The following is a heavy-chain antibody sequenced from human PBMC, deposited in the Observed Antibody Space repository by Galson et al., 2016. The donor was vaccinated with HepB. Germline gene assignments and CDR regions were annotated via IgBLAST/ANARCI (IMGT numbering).Heavy chain of an antibody. D-gene: IGHD6-19*01. CDR1: GFTLDTHA. J-gene: IGHJ4*02. Sequence: SLRLSCAASGFTLDTHAMNWDRQAPGKGLEWVSAISGSGLKTDYADSVKGRFTIFRDNSKNTVSLQMSNLRVGDTAVYYCAKFQMAVTGNVGYFDYWGQGALVTVSS. CDR3: AKFQMAVTGNVGYFDY. CDR2: ISGSGLKT. V-gene: IGHV3-23*01.